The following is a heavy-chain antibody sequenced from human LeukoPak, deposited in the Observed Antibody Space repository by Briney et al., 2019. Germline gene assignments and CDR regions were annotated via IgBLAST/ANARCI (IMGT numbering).Heavy chain of an antibody. CDR1: GGSFSGYY. J-gene: IGHJ4*02. D-gene: IGHD2-15*01. CDR2: ISHSGST. CDR3: ARQGYCSGGTCSFDD. Sequence: PSETLSLTCAVYGGSFSGYYWSWIRQPPGKGLEWIGEISHSGSTNYNPSLKSRVTISVDTSKNQFSLKLSSVTAADTAVYYCARQGYCSGGTCSFDDWGQGTLVTVSS. V-gene: IGHV4-34*01.